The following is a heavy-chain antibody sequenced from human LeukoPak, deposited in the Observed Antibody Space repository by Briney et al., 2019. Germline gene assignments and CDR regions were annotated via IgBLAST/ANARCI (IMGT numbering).Heavy chain of an antibody. CDR1: GGTFSSYA. V-gene: IGHV1-69*05. D-gene: IGHD3-22*01. J-gene: IGHJ3*02. Sequence: ASVKVSCKASGGTFSSYAISWVRQAPRQGLEWMGGIIPIFGTANYAQKFQGRVTITTDESTSTAYMELSSLRSEDTAVYYCARQLFRGYSINAFDIWSQGTMVTVSS. CDR3: ARQLFRGYSINAFDI. CDR2: IIPIFGTA.